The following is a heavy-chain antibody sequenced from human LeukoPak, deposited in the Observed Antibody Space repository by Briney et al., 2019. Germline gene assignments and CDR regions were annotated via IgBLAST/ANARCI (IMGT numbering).Heavy chain of an antibody. Sequence: PSETLSLTCTVSGGSISSYYWSWIRQPPGKGLEWIGYICYSGSTNYNPSLKGRVTISVDTSKNQFSLKLSSVTAADTAVYYCARDHEDTAMVTPHAFDIWGQGTMVTVSS. CDR2: ICYSGST. D-gene: IGHD5-18*01. V-gene: IGHV4-59*01. CDR3: ARDHEDTAMVTPHAFDI. J-gene: IGHJ3*02. CDR1: GGSISSYY.